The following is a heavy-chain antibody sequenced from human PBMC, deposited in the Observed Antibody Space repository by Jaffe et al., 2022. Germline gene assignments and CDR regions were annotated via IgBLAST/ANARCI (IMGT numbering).Heavy chain of an antibody. CDR3: ARDLFFGAGYCSSTSCYSSHYFDY. CDR2: IYHSGST. V-gene: IGHV4-38-2*02. J-gene: IGHJ4*02. Sequence: QVQLQESGPGLVKPSETLSLTCAVSGYSISSGYYWGWIRQPPGKGLEWIGSIYHSGSTYYNPSLKSRVTISVDTSKNQFSLKLSSVTAADTAVYYCARDLFFGAGYCSSTSCYSSHYFDYWGQGTLVTVSS. CDR1: GYSISSGYY. D-gene: IGHD2-2*01.